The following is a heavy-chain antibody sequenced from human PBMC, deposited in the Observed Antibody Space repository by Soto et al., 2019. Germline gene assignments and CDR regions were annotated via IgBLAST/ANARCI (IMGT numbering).Heavy chain of an antibody. Sequence: ASVKVSCKTSGYTFTTYYIHWVRQAPGQGLEWMGWINPNTGGPDYAQIFQGRVTMTRDTSISTAYMDLSGLRSDDTAVYYCARDFNVNTGYLLDWGQGTPVTVPS. CDR3: ARDFNVNTGYLLD. CDR2: INPNTGGP. D-gene: IGHD5-18*01. CDR1: GYTFTTYY. V-gene: IGHV1-2*02. J-gene: IGHJ4*02.